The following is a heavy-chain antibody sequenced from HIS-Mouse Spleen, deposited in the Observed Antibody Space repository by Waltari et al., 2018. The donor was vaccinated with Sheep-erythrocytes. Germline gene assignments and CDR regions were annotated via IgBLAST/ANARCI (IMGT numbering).Heavy chain of an antibody. D-gene: IGHD1-26*01. J-gene: IGHJ4*02. Sequence: EAQLVESGGGLVKPGGSLRLSCAASGFTFSSYSMNWVRQAPGEGLEWVSSISSSSSYIYYADSVKGRFTISRDNAKNSLYLQMNSLRAEDTAVYYCARVASGATFDYWGQGTLVTVSS. CDR1: GFTFSSYS. V-gene: IGHV3-21*01. CDR2: ISSSSSYI. CDR3: ARVASGATFDY.